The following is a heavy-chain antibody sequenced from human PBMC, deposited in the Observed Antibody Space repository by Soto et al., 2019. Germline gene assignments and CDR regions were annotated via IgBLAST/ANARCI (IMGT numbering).Heavy chain of an antibody. J-gene: IGHJ5*02. CDR3: ARESIVGATWFDP. CDR1: GFTFSSYG. CDR2: IWYDGSNK. D-gene: IGHD1-26*01. V-gene: IGHV3-33*01. Sequence: GGSLRLSCAASGFTFSSYGMHWVRQAPGKGLEWVAVIWYDGSNKYYADSVKGRFTISRDNSKNTLYLQMNSLRAEDTAVYYCARESIVGATWFDPWGQGTLVTSPQ.